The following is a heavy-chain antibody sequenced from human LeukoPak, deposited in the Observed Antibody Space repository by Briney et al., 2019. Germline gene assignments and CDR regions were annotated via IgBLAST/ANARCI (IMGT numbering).Heavy chain of an antibody. CDR2: IYSDDTT. CDR1: GFTVSSNY. Sequence: GGSLRLSCAASGFTVSSNYMSWVRQAPGKGLEYVSPIYSDDTTYYADSVKGRFTISRDNSKNTLYLQMNSLRAKDTAVYYCASESPLYYGGNSGYWGQGTLVIVSS. V-gene: IGHV3-53*01. D-gene: IGHD4-23*01. CDR3: ASESPLYYGGNSGY. J-gene: IGHJ4*02.